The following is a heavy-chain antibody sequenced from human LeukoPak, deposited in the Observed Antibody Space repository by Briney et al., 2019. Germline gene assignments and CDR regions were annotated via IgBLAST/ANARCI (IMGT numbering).Heavy chain of an antibody. J-gene: IGHJ4*02. CDR3: SRGSGWLSVY. Sequence: GRSLRLSCTASGFTFSDYLMSWFRQAPGKGLEWIGFISGGTTEYAASVKGRFTISTDDSTSIAYLQMNSLTTEDTAVYYCSRGSGWLSVYWGQGTLVTVSS. CDR2: ISGGTT. CDR1: GFTFSDYL. D-gene: IGHD6-19*01. V-gene: IGHV3-49*03.